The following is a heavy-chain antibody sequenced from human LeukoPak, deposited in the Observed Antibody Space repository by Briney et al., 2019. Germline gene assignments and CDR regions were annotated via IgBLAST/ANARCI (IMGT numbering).Heavy chain of an antibody. J-gene: IGHJ4*02. CDR3: ARGVTAIPTTDY. CDR2: IIPILGIA. D-gene: IGHD2-21*02. V-gene: IGHV1-69*04. Sequence: SVKVSCMASGGTFSSYAISWVRQAPGQGLEWMGRIIPILGIANYAQKFQGRVTITADKSTSTAYMELSSLRSEDTAVYYCARGVTAIPTTDYWGQGTLVTVSS. CDR1: GGTFSSYA.